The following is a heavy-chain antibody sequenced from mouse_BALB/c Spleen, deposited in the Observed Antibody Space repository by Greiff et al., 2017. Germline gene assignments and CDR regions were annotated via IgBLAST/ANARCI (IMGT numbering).Heavy chain of an antibody. CDR2: IYPGDGDT. D-gene: IGHD2-3*01. CDR3: ARWRGDGYFFDY. V-gene: IGHV1-82*01. CDR1: GYAFSSSW. Sequence: QVQLQQSGPELVKPGASVKISCKASGYAFSSSWMNWVKQRPGQGLEWIVRIYPGDGDTNYNGKFKGKATLTADKSSSTAYMQLSSLTSVDSAVYFCARWRGDGYFFDYWGQGTTLTVSS. J-gene: IGHJ2*01.